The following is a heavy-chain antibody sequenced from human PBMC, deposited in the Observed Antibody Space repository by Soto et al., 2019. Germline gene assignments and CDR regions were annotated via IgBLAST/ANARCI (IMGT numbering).Heavy chain of an antibody. D-gene: IGHD3-3*01. V-gene: IGHV3-11*01. CDR2: IISSGSTI. Sequence: PGGSLRLSCAASGFTFSDYYMSWIRQAPGKGLEWVSYIISSGSTIYYADSVKGRFTISRDNAKNSLYLQMNSLRAEDTAVYYCARVGYDFWSGYDSYYYYMDVWGKGTTVTVSS. CDR1: GFTFSDYY. CDR3: ARVGYDFWSGYDSYYYYMDV. J-gene: IGHJ6*03.